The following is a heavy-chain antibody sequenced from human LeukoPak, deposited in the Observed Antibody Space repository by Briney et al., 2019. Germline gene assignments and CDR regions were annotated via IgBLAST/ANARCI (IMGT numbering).Heavy chain of an antibody. CDR2: ISGSGGST. CDR1: GFTFSSYA. Sequence: PGGSLRLSCAASGFTFSSYAMSWVRQAPGKGLEWVSAISGSGGSTYYADSVKGRFTISRDTSKNTLYLQMNYLRAEDTAIYYCAKSLAYGDSIRGALDIWGRGTMVTVSS. D-gene: IGHD4-17*01. J-gene: IGHJ3*02. CDR3: AKSLAYGDSIRGALDI. V-gene: IGHV3-23*01.